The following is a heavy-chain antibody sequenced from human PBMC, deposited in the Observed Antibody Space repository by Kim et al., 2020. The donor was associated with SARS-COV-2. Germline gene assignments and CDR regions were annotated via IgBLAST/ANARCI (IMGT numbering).Heavy chain of an antibody. Sequence: GGSLRLSCAASGFTFGDYAMHWVRQAPGKGLEWVSGISWNSGNIGYADSVKGRFTISRDNAKNSLYLQMNSLRDDDTAFYYCAKDKFRHQLEGYMDVWGKGTTVTVSS. J-gene: IGHJ6*03. CDR2: ISWNSGNI. V-gene: IGHV3-9*01. D-gene: IGHD6-13*01. CDR1: GFTFGDYA. CDR3: AKDKFRHQLEGYMDV.